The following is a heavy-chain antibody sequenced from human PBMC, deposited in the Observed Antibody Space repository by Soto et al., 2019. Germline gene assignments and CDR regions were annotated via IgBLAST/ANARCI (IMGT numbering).Heavy chain of an antibody. CDR2: ISSSSSTI. D-gene: IGHD3-3*01. V-gene: IGHV3-48*01. Sequence: PGGSLRLSCAASGFTFSTYSMNWVRQAPGKGLEWVSYISSSSSTIFYTDSVKGRFTVSRDNSKNTLYLQMNSLKTEDTAVYYCTTYRGRGDYDFWSGYSRKTDFDYWGQGTLVTVSS. CDR3: TTYRGRGDYDFWSGYSRKTDFDY. CDR1: GFTFSTYS. J-gene: IGHJ4*02.